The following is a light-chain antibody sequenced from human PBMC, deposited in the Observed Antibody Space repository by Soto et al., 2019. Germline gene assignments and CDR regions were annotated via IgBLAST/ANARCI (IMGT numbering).Light chain of an antibody. J-gene: IGLJ2*01. CDR1: SSDVGGYNY. Sequence: QSALTQPPSASGSPGQSVTISCSGTSSDVGGYNYVSWYQQHPGKAPKLMIYEVSKRPSGVPDRFSGSKSGNTASLTVYGLQSEYEDDYYSSSYGGSNNLIFGGGTKLT. CDR2: EVS. CDR3: SSYGGSNNLI. V-gene: IGLV2-8*01.